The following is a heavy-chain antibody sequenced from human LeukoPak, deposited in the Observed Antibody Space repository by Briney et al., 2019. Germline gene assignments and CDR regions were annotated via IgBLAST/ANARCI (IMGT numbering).Heavy chain of an antibody. J-gene: IGHJ5*02. V-gene: IGHV1-24*01. CDR1: GYTLTELS. D-gene: IGHD2-2*01. CDR3: ATDSGVIVPAAREGWFDP. Sequence: SSVKVSCKVSGYTLTELSMHWLRQAPGTGLEWMGGFDPEDGETIYAQKFEGRVTMTEDTSTDTAYMELSSLRSEDTAVYYCATDSGVIVPAAREGWFDPWGQGTLVTVSS. CDR2: FDPEDGET.